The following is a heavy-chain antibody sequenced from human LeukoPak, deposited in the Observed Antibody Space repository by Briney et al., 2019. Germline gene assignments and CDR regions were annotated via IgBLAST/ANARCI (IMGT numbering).Heavy chain of an antibody. CDR1: GGTFSSHA. D-gene: IGHD2-2*01. Sequence: GASVKVSCKASGGTFSSHAISSVRQAPGQGLEWMGRIIPILGIANYAQKFQGRVTITADKSTSTAYMELSSLRSEDTAVYYCAGGNGYCSSTSCYSLDYWGQGTLVTVSS. CDR3: AGGNGYCSSTSCYSLDY. CDR2: IIPILGIA. J-gene: IGHJ4*02. V-gene: IGHV1-69*04.